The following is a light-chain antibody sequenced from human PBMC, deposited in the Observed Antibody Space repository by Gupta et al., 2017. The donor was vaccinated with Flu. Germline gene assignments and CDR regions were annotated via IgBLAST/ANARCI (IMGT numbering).Light chain of an antibody. Sequence: QSVLTQPPSVSGAPGPRVTISCTGGSSNIGSGFDVHWYQQLPGTAPKLLIYGNTNRPSGVPDRFSGSKSGTSASLAITGLQVEDEADYYCQSYDRYLTAWVFGGGTKLTVL. CDR3: QSYDRYLTAWV. CDR2: GNT. V-gene: IGLV1-40*01. J-gene: IGLJ3*02. CDR1: SSNIGSGFD.